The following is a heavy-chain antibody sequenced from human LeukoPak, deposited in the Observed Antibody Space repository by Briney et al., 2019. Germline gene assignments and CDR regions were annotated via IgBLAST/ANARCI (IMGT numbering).Heavy chain of an antibody. J-gene: IGHJ3*02. D-gene: IGHD1-1*01. CDR3: ARGGTAFAFDI. V-gene: IGHV3-53*01. CDR1: GFTMNNNY. CDR2: IYSGRNP. Sequence: WGSLRLSCPASGFTMNNNYMNWVRQAPGKGLEWVSVIYSGRNPYYADSVKGRFAISSDNSKNTLFLQMNSLRAEDTAVYYCARGGTAFAFDIWGQGTKVTVSS.